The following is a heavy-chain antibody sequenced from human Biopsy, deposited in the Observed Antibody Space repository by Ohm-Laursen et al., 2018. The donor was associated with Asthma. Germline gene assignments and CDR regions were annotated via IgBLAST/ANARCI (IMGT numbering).Heavy chain of an antibody. D-gene: IGHD3-3*01. Sequence: SDTLSLTCAVYGGSFSAYYWSWIRQPPGKGLEWIAEINHSGSTNYNPSLKSRVTMSVDTPKNQLFLNLSSVTAADTAVYYCARAASTTVFWSGYSHNWFDPWGQGTLVTVPS. J-gene: IGHJ5*02. CDR2: INHSGST. V-gene: IGHV4-34*01. CDR3: ARAASTTVFWSGYSHNWFDP. CDR1: GGSFSAYY.